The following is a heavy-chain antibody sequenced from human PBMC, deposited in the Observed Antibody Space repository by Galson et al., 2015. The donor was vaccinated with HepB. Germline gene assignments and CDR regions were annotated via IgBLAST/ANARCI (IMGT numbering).Heavy chain of an antibody. Sequence: SLRLSCAASGFTVSSNYMTWVRQAPGKGLEWVSIMYAGGSTSYVDSVKGRFTISSHNSKNTLYLQMNSLRPEDTAVYYCAKGGIASTSGYATWYFDLWGRGTRFTVSS. D-gene: IGHD3-22*01. V-gene: IGHV3-53*04. CDR3: AKGGIASTSGYATWYFDL. CDR1: GFTVSSNY. J-gene: IGHJ2*01. CDR2: MYAGGST.